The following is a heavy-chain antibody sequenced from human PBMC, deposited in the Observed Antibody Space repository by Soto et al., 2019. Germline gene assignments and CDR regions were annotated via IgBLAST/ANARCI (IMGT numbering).Heavy chain of an antibody. CDR2: INPSVGST. CDR1: GYTFTSYY. J-gene: IGHJ6*03. D-gene: IGHD3-16*02. CDR3: ARGSHRGVTPSRYYYMDV. V-gene: IGHV1-46*01. Sequence: ASVKVSCKASGYTFTSYYMHWVRQAPGQGLEWMGIINPSVGSTSYAQKFQGRVTMTRDTSTSTVYMELSSLRSEDTAVYYCARGSHRGVTPSRYYYMDVWGKGTTVTVSS.